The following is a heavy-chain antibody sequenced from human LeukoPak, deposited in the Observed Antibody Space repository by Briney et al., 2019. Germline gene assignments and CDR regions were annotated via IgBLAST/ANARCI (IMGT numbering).Heavy chain of an antibody. CDR3: AKRSGAPGNFDY. J-gene: IGHJ4*02. Sequence: GGSLRLSCAASGFTFDEHAMNWVRQAPGKGLEWVSLISGDGGSEYYADSVKGRFTISRDNSKNSLYLQMSSLRSEDTALYYCAKRSGAPGNFDYWGRGALVTVSS. CDR1: GFTFDEHA. V-gene: IGHV3-43*02. D-gene: IGHD1-26*01. CDR2: ISGDGGSE.